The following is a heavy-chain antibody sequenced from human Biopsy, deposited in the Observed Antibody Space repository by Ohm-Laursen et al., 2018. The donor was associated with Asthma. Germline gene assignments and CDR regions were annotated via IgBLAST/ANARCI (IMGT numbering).Heavy chain of an antibody. D-gene: IGHD2-21*01. V-gene: IGHV1-46*01. CDR3: PRVPMTPGDLDI. CDR1: GYTFTSYY. Sequence: VASVKVSCKASGYTFTSYYMHWVRQAPGQGLEWMGIINPSVGSTSYAQKFQGRVTMTRDTSTSTVYMELSSLRSEDTAVYYCPRVPMTPGDLDIWAQGTMVTASS. J-gene: IGHJ3*02. CDR2: INPSVGST.